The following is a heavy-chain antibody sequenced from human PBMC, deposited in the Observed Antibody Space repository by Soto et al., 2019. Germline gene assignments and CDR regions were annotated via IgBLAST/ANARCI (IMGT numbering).Heavy chain of an antibody. D-gene: IGHD3-3*01. J-gene: IGHJ6*02. CDR1: GFTFSSYW. CDR3: ARDYDFWSGYYSYGMDV. Sequence: GGSLRLSCAASGFTFSSYWMHWVRQAPGKGLVWVSRINSDGSSTSYADSVKGRFTISRDNAKNTLYLQMNSLRAEDTAVYYCARDYDFWSGYYSYGMDVWGQGTTVTV. CDR2: INSDGSST. V-gene: IGHV3-74*01.